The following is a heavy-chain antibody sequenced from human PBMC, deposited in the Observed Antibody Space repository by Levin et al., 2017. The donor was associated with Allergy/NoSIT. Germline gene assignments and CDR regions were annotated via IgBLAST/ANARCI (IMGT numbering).Heavy chain of an antibody. V-gene: IGHV3-21*01. Sequence: PGGSLRLSCAASGFTFSSYSMNWVRQAPGKGLEWVSSISSSSSYIYYADSVKGRFTISRDNAKNSLYLQMNSLRAEDTAVYYCAREGRYYGAFDIWGQGTMVTVSS. J-gene: IGHJ3*02. CDR1: GFTFSSYS. D-gene: IGHD3-9*01. CDR3: AREGRYYGAFDI. CDR2: ISSSSSYI.